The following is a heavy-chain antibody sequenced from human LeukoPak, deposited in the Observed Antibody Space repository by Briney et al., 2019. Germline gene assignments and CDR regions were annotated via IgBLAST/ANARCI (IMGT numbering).Heavy chain of an antibody. CDR3: ARVAVAGSLPNDY. Sequence: ASVKVSCKASAYTFTGYYMHWVRQAPGQGLEWMGWIYPNSGGTNYAQELQGRVTMTTDTSTSTAYMELRSLRSDDTAVYYCARVAVAGSLPNDYWGQGTLVTVSS. CDR1: AYTFTGYY. CDR2: IYPNSGGT. D-gene: IGHD6-19*01. J-gene: IGHJ4*02. V-gene: IGHV1-2*02.